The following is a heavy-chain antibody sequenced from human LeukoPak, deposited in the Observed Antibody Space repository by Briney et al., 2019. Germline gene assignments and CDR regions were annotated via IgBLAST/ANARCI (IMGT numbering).Heavy chain of an antibody. CDR1: GDSISSNNY. D-gene: IGHD2-8*02. V-gene: IGHV4-39*01. Sequence: SETLSLTCNVSGDSISSNNYWGWIRHPPGKGLNWFGGIYYSGTNYYNPSLKSRVIISVDTPNNQLSLKLNSVTAADTAVYYCARGFRIEVVYAQSGTFDIWGQGTMVTVSS. CDR2: IYYSGTN. CDR3: ARGFRIEVVYAQSGTFDI. J-gene: IGHJ3*02.